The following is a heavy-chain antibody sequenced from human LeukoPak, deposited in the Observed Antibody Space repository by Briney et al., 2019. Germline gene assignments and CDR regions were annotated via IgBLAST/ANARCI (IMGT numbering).Heavy chain of an antibody. CDR1: GFTFSSYD. D-gene: IGHD4-17*01. CDR3: ARDRKRTDYGDYWFL. J-gene: IGHJ4*02. CDR2: IGTAGEI. Sequence: GGSLRLSCAASGFTFSSYDIHWVRQATGKGLEWVSGIGTAGEIYYPGSVKGRFTISRENAKNSLYLQMNSLRAEDTAVYYCARDRKRTDYGDYWFLWGQGTLVTVSS. V-gene: IGHV3-13*01.